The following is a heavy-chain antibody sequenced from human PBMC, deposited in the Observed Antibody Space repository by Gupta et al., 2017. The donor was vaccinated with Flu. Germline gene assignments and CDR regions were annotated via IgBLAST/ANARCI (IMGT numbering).Heavy chain of an antibody. D-gene: IGHD2-21*02. CDR2: IDGGGGGT. Sequence: FSFLDYTMSCVRQTPGKGLEWVSSIDGGGGGTYYADSVKGRVTISRDTSENTLFLHMSSLRAEDTAVYYCEKYGRRDPRPNWGQGALGTVSS. V-gene: IGHV3-23*01. CDR3: EKYGRRDPRPN. CDR1: FSFLDYT. J-gene: IGHJ4*02.